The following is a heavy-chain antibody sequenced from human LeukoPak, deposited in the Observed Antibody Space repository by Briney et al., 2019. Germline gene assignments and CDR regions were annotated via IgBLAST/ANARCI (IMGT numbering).Heavy chain of an antibody. J-gene: IGHJ5*02. Sequence: SETLSLTCTVSGGSISSYYWSWIRQPPGKGLEWIGYIYYSGSTNYNPSLKSRVTISVDTSKNQFSLKLSSVTAADTAVYYCARREGYCSGGSCYKWFDPWGQGTLVTVSS. CDR2: IYYSGST. D-gene: IGHD2-15*01. CDR3: ARREGYCSGGSCYKWFDP. V-gene: IGHV4-59*08. CDR1: GGSISSYY.